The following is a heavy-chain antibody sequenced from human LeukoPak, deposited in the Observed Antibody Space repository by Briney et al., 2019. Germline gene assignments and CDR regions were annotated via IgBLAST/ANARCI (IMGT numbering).Heavy chain of an antibody. J-gene: IGHJ4*02. D-gene: IGHD6-6*01. V-gene: IGHV1-69*05. CDR1: GGTFSSYA. CDR2: IIPIFGTA. Sequence: ASVKVSCKASGGTFSSYAISWVRQAPGQGLEWMGRIIPIFGTANYAQKFQGRVTITTDESTSTAYMELSSLRSEDTAVYYCAREGSSSSGDNFDYWGQGTLVTVSS. CDR3: AREGSSSSGDNFDY.